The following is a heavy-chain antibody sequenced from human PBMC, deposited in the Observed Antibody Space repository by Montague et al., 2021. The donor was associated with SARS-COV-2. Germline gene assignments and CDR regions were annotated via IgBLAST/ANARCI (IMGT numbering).Heavy chain of an antibody. Sequence: CAISGDSVSSHRAASDWLRQSPSAGLEWLGRTYYGTKWYTDYAPSVKTRITITPDTSNNQFSLHLNSVTPGDTAVYYCARKGTVPGPRGSYFDDWGQGTLVTVSS. D-gene: IGHD3-16*01. J-gene: IGHJ4*02. CDR1: GDSVSSHRAA. V-gene: IGHV6-1*01. CDR2: TYYGTKWYT. CDR3: ARKGTVPGPRGSYFDD.